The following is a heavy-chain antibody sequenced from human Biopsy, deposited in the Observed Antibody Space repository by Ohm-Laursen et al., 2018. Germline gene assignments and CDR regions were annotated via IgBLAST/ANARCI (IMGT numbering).Heavy chain of an antibody. V-gene: IGHV3-30*18. Sequence: SLRLSCSASGFTFTSYGMHWVRQAPGKGLEWVAVISHDGRSRFYVDSVKGRFTISRDNSNNTLYLQMNSLRAEDTAVYYCANSYYDFWTGYLNFDNGGQGTLVTVSS. CDR1: GFTFTSYG. CDR2: ISHDGRSR. CDR3: ANSYYDFWTGYLNFDN. J-gene: IGHJ4*02. D-gene: IGHD3-3*01.